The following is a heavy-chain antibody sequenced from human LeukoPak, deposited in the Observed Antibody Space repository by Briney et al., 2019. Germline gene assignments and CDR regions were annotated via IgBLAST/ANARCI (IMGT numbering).Heavy chain of an antibody. Sequence: SETLSLTCTVSGGSISSYYWGWIRQPPGKGLEWIGSIYYSGSTYYNPSLKSRVTISVDTSKNQFSLKLSSVTAADTAVYYCARHPPVVEGATDYFDYWGQGTLVTVSS. J-gene: IGHJ4*02. CDR1: GGSISSYY. CDR2: IYYSGST. CDR3: ARHPPVVEGATDYFDY. D-gene: IGHD1-26*01. V-gene: IGHV4-39*01.